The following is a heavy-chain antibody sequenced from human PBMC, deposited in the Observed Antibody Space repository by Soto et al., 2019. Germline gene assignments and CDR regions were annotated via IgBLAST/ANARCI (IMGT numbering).Heavy chain of an antibody. CDR3: AHRPNWGINGLGA. D-gene: IGHD7-27*01. V-gene: IGHV2-5*01. J-gene: IGHJ6*02. Sequence: QITLKESGPTRVKPTQTLTLTCTLSGFSLNTGGGGVVWIRQSPGKALEWLALIYWNDDKRYSPSLKNRLTITKDTSRNQVVLTMTNMAPDDTGTYYCAHRPNWGINGLGAWGQGTTVTVSS. CDR1: GFSLNTGGGG. CDR2: IYWNDDK.